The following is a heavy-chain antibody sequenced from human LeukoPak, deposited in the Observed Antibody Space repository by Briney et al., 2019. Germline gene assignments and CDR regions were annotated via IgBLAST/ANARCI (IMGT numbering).Heavy chain of an antibody. D-gene: IGHD4-23*01. CDR3: AKDGPTVVSPHDY. J-gene: IGHJ4*02. V-gene: IGHV3-23*01. CDR2: IGGSGIST. Sequence: GGSLRLSCAASGFTFSNAWMSWVRQAPRKGLEWVSTIGGSGISTYYADSVKGRFTISRDTSKNTLSLQMDSLRAEDTAVYYCAKDGPTVVSPHDYWGQGTLVTVSS. CDR1: GFTFSNAW.